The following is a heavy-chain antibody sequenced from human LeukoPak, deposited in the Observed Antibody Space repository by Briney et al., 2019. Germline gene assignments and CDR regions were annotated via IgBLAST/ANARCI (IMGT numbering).Heavy chain of an antibody. Sequence: GGSLRLSCAASGFAFTTYWMSWVRQAPGKGLEWVANIHQYGSEKYYVDSVKGRFTISRDNAKNSLSLQMNSLRAEDTAVYYCARVPGRYAFDFWGQGTMVTVSS. J-gene: IGHJ3*01. V-gene: IGHV3-7*04. CDR3: ARVPGRYAFDF. D-gene: IGHD2-15*01. CDR1: GFAFTTYW. CDR2: IHQYGSEK.